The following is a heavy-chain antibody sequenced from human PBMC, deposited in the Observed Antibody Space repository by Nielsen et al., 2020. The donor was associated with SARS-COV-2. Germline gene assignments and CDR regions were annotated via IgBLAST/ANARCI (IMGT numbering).Heavy chain of an antibody. Sequence: GGSLRLSCAASGFTFSDYYMSWIRQAPGKGLEWVSYISSSSSYTNYADSVKGRFTISRDNAKNSLYLQTNSLRAEDTAVYYCARVPPWYGDYTFYFDYWGQGTLVTVSS. V-gene: IGHV3-11*05. CDR1: GFTFSDYY. J-gene: IGHJ4*02. D-gene: IGHD4-17*01. CDR2: ISSSSSYT. CDR3: ARVPPWYGDYTFYFDY.